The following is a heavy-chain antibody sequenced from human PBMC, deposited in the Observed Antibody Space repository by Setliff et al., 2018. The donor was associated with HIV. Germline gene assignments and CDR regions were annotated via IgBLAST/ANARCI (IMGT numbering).Heavy chain of an antibody. CDR2: INPSGGST. J-gene: IGHJ6*03. Sequence: ASVKVSCKSSGYTFSNFGVSWVRQAPGQGLEWLGRINPSGGSTTYAQKFQGRVTMTRDTSTSTVYMELSSLRSEDTAVYYCARDAFDYAAYYYSYMDVWGKGTTVTVSS. V-gene: IGHV1-46*01. D-gene: IGHD4-17*01. CDR3: ARDAFDYAAYYYSYMDV. CDR1: GYTFSNFG.